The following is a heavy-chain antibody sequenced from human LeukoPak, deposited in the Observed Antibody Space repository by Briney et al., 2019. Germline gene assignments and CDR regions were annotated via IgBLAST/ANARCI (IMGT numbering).Heavy chain of an antibody. Sequence: SETLSLTCAVYGGSFSGYYWSWIRQPPGKGLEWIGEINHSGSTNYNPSLKSRATISVDTSKNQFSLKLSSVTAADTAVYYCARHVSVAVTNFFDYWGQGTLVTVSS. D-gene: IGHD6-19*01. V-gene: IGHV4-34*01. CDR2: INHSGST. CDR3: ARHVSVAVTNFFDY. J-gene: IGHJ4*02. CDR1: GGSFSGYY.